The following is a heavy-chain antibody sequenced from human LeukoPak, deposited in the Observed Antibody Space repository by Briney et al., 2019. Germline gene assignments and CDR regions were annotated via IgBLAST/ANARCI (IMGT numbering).Heavy chain of an antibody. J-gene: IGHJ4*02. CDR2: IYSGGDT. CDR3: AREVTCDD. Sequence: GGSLRLSCAASGFSVSSNYMSWVRQAPGEGLEWVSVIYSGGDTYYANSVKGRFTVSRDNSKDTLYLQMINLRVEDTAVYYCAREVTCDDWGQGTLVTVSS. CDR1: GFSVSSNY. V-gene: IGHV3-53*01.